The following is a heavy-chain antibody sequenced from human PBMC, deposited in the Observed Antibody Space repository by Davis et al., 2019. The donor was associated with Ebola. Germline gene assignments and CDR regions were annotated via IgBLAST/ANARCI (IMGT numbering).Heavy chain of an antibody. CDR1: GGSFSGYY. V-gene: IGHV4-59*01. D-gene: IGHD6-13*01. CDR3: ARGRGRYSAFDI. Sequence: SETLSLTCAVYGGSFSGYYWSWIRQPPEKGLEWIGYIYYSGSTNYNPSLKSRVTISVDTSKNQFSLKLSSVTAADTAVYYCARGRGRYSAFDIWGQGTMVTVSS. CDR2: IYYSGST. J-gene: IGHJ3*02.